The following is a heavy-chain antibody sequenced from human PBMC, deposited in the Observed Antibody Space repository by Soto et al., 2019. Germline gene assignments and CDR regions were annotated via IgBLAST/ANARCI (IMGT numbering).Heavy chain of an antibody. CDR2: INHSGST. CDR3: ARGWQPPIRI. Sequence: ALSLTSAVYGRAFSGYYWSWIRHPPGKGQAWSGEINHSGSTNYNPSLKSRVTISVDTSKNQCSLKLSSVTAADTAVYYCARGWQPPIRIWGQGTLVTVSS. J-gene: IGHJ4*02. V-gene: IGHV4-34*01. D-gene: IGHD6-13*01. CDR1: GRAFSGYY.